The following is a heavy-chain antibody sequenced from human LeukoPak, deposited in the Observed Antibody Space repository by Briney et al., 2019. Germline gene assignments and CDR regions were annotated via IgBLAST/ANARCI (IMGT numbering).Heavy chain of an antibody. CDR1: GYSISSGYY. D-gene: IGHD2-2*01. V-gene: IGHV4-38-2*02. Sequence: SETLSLTCTVSGYSISSGYYWGWIRQPPGKGLEWIGSIYHSGSTYYNPSLKSRVTISVDTSKNQFSLKLSSVTAADTAVYYCVRDASSTQSSGSWFDPWGQGTLVTVSS. CDR2: IYHSGST. J-gene: IGHJ5*02. CDR3: VRDASSTQSSGSWFDP.